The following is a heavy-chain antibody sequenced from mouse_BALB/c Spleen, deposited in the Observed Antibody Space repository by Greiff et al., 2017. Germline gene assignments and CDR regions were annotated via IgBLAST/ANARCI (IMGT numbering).Heavy chain of an antibody. J-gene: IGHJ3*01. Sequence: EVQLVESGGGLVKPGGSLKLSCAASGFTFSSYTMSWVRQTPEKRLEWVATISSGGSYTYYPDSVKGRFTISRDNAKNTLYLQMSSLKSEDTAMYYCTRVGAPLGSPFAYWGQGTLVTVSA. CDR2: ISSGGSYT. CDR1: GFTFSSYT. V-gene: IGHV5-6-4*01. CDR3: TRVGAPLGSPFAY. D-gene: IGHD3-1*01.